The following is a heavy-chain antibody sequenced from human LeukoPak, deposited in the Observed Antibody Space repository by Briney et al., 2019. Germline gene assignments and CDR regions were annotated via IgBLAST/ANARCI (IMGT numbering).Heavy chain of an antibody. J-gene: IGHJ4*02. V-gene: IGHV3-53*01. CDR3: ARGSKMNVYYFDY. CDR2: IYSDGST. D-gene: IGHD4-11*01. Sequence: GSLRLSCAASGFTVSSNYMSWVRQAPGKGLEWVSVIYSDGSTYYADSVKGRFTVSRDNSKNTLYLQMNSLRAEDTAVYYCARGSKMNVYYFDYWGQGTPVTVSS. CDR1: GFTVSSNY.